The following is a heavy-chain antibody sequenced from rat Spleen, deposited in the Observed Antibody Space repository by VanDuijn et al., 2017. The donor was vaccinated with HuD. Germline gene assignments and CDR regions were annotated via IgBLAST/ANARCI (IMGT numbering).Heavy chain of an antibody. V-gene: IGHV2S54*01. CDR3: TREDWHFDF. J-gene: IGHJ1*01. CDR2: IWGDGST. Sequence: QVQLKESGPGLVQPSQTLSLTCTVSGFSLTDNSVHWLRQPPGKGLEWMGGIWGDGSTSYNSALKSRLSISRDTSKSQVFLKVNSLQTDDTAIYYCTREDWHFDFWGPGTMVTVSS. CDR1: GFSLTDNS.